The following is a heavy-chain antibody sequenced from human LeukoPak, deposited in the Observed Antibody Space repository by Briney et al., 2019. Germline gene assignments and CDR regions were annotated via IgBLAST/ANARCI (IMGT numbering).Heavy chain of an antibody. CDR2: ISGSGDNT. CDR3: AKGSYYDSSGSFYFDY. J-gene: IGHJ4*02. V-gene: IGHV3-23*01. CDR1: GFTFSSYA. D-gene: IGHD3-22*01. Sequence: GGSLRLSCAASGFTFSSYAMSWVRQAPGKGLEWVSGISGSGDNTYYADSVKGRFTISRDNSENTLYVQVNSLGTEDTAAYYCAKGSYYDSSGSFYFDYWGQGTLVTVSS.